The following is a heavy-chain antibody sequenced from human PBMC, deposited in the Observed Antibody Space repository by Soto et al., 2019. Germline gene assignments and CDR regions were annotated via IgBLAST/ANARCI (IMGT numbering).Heavy chain of an antibody. CDR2: ISPMFGAA. D-gene: IGHD3-10*01. J-gene: IGHJ4*02. Sequence: QVQLVQSGAEMKKPGSSVKVSCQSSGGTFNTYAMNWVRQAPGQGPEWMGDISPMFGAANYAPKYPGRVTITADESTGTSSMQLSSLTSEDTALYFCAREVQVHTPAFVYWGQGTLVTVSS. V-gene: IGHV1-69*19. CDR1: GGTFNTYA. CDR3: AREVQVHTPAFVY.